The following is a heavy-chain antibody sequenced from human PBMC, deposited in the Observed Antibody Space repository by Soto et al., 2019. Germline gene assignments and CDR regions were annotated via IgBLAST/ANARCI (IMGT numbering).Heavy chain of an antibody. CDR3: ARRGVAAAGPYNWFDP. V-gene: IGHV5-10-1*01. Sequence: GESLKISCKASGYSFTNYWLSWVRHVPGKGLEWIGRIDPSDSFTNYSPSLQGHVTMSLDKSISTAYLQWSSLRASDTAMYYCARRGVAAAGPYNWFDPWGQGTLVTVSS. D-gene: IGHD6-13*01. CDR1: GYSFTNYW. J-gene: IGHJ5*02. CDR2: IDPSDSFT.